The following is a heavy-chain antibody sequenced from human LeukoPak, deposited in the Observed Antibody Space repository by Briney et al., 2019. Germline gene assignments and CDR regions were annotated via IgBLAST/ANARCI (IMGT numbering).Heavy chain of an antibody. CDR2: IYYSGST. V-gene: IGHV4-31*03. J-gene: IGHJ3*02. Sequence: SQTLSLTCTVSGGSIGSGGYYWSWIRQHPGKGLEWIGYIYYSGSTYYNPSLKCRVTISVDTSKNQFSLKLSSVTAADTAVYYCASGSRSDAFDIWGQGTMVTVSS. CDR1: GGSIGSGGYY. CDR3: ASGSRSDAFDI.